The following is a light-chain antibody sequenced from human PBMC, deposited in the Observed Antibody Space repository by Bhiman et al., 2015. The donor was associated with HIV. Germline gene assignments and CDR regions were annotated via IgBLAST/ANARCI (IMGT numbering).Light chain of an antibody. Sequence: QSVLTQPPSVSGAPGQRVTISCTGRRSNIGAGYDVHWYQQLPGTAPKLLIYGKTNRPSGVPDRFSGSQSGSSASLTITGLQSDDEADYYCQSYDISLHGGVFGGGTRLTV. CDR3: QSYDISLHGGV. V-gene: IGLV1-40*01. CDR2: GKT. J-gene: IGLJ3*02. CDR1: RSNIGAGYD.